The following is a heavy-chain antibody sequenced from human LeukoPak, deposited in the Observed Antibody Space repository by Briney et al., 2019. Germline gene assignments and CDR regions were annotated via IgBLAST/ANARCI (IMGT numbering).Heavy chain of an antibody. CDR3: ASLGFDWLSPFDP. CDR1: GGSISSSSYY. V-gene: IGHV4-39*07. J-gene: IGHJ5*02. D-gene: IGHD3-9*01. CDR2: IYYSGST. Sequence: PSETLSLTCTVSGGSISSSSYYWGWIRQPPGKGLEWIGSIYYSGSTYYNPSLKSRVTISVDTSKNQFSLKLSSVTAADTAVYYCASLGFDWLSPFDPWGQGTLVTVSS.